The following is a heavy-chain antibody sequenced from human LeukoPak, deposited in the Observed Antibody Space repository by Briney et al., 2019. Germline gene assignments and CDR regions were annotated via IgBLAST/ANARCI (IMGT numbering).Heavy chain of an antibody. D-gene: IGHD2-15*01. CDR2: INPNSGGT. J-gene: IGHJ4*02. V-gene: IGHV1-2*02. CDR3: ATEGLVGADYFDY. CDR1: GYTFTGYY. Sequence: GASVKVSCKASGYTFTGYYMHWVRQAPGQGLEWMGWINPNSGGTSYAQKFQGRVTMTRDTSISTAYMELSRLRSDDTAVYYCATEGLVGADYFDYWGQGTLVTVSS.